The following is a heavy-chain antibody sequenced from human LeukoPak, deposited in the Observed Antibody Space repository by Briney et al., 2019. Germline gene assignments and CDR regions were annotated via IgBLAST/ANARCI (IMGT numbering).Heavy chain of an antibody. J-gene: IGHJ4*02. CDR3: AKVRWDNSGWYYLDY. Sequence: GGSLRLSCAASGFSFKDYNMHWVRQAPGKGLEWVAVITYDGSNKYYTDSVKGRFTISRDNSKSTLYLQMNSLRAEDAAVYYCAKVRWDNSGWYYLDYWGQGTLVTVSS. V-gene: IGHV3-30*18. D-gene: IGHD6-19*01. CDR1: GFSFKDYN. CDR2: ITYDGSNK.